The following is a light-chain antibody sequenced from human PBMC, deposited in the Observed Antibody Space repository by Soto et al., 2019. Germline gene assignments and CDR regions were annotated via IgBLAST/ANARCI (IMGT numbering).Light chain of an antibody. J-gene: IGKJ3*01. CDR3: QQSSTIPLT. Sequence: DIQMTQSPSSRSASVGDRVTITCRASQSISNYLIWYQQKSGKAPKLLIYAASSLQSGVPSRFSGSGSGTDFTLTISSLQPEDFATYYCQQSSTIPLTFGPGTKVDIK. CDR2: AAS. CDR1: QSISNY. V-gene: IGKV1-39*01.